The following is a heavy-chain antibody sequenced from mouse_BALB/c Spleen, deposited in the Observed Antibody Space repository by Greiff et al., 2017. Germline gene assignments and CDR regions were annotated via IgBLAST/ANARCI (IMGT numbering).Heavy chain of an antibody. V-gene: IGHV5-6-5*01. CDR1: GFTFSSYA. CDR3: ARGQGDDYDGAMDY. Sequence: EVNVVESGGGLVKPGGSLKLSCAASGFTFSSYAMSWVRQTPEKRLEWVASISSGGSTYYPDSVKGRFTISRDNARNILYLQMSSLRSEDTAMYYCARGQGDDYDGAMDYWGQGTSVTVSS. J-gene: IGHJ4*01. D-gene: IGHD2-4*01. CDR2: ISSGGST.